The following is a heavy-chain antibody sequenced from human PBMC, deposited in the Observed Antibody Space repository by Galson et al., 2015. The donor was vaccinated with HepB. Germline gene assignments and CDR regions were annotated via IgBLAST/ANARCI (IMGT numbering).Heavy chain of an antibody. Sequence: LRLSCAASDFTFDIYAMSWARQAPGKGLEWVAAISGRGDNTYSADSVKGRFTISRDNSKNTLYLQMHSLRAEDTAIYFCVKGTRHRFLEGRIFDFWGQGTRVIVSS. CDR2: ISGRGDNT. V-gene: IGHV3-23*01. CDR1: DFTFDIYA. D-gene: IGHD3-3*01. J-gene: IGHJ5*01. CDR3: VKGTRHRFLEGRIFDF.